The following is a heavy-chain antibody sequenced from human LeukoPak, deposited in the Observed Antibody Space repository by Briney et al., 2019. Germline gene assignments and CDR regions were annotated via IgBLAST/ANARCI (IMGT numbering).Heavy chain of an antibody. CDR1: GGSISSYY. Sequence: SETLSLTCTVSGGSISSYYWSWIRQPPGKGLEWIGEINHSGSTNYNPSLKSRVTISVDTSKNQFSLKLSSVTAADTAVYYCARGGYYYDSSGYLYYFDYWGQGTLVTVSS. V-gene: IGHV4-34*01. J-gene: IGHJ4*02. D-gene: IGHD3-22*01. CDR3: ARGGYYYDSSGYLYYFDY. CDR2: INHSGST.